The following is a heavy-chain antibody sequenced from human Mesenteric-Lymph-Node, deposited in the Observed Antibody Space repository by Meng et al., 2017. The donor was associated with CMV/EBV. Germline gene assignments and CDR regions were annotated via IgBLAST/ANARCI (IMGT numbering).Heavy chain of an antibody. Sequence: ASVKVSCKASGYTFTSYAMNWVRQAPGQGLEWMGWINTNTGNPTYAQGFTGRFVFSLDTFVSTAYLQICSLKAEDTAVYYCARDRPVTYYDFWSGYYPYYYYGMDVWGQGTTVTVSS. CDR1: GYTFTSYA. CDR2: INTNTGNP. D-gene: IGHD3-3*01. CDR3: ARDRPVTYYDFWSGYYPYYYYGMDV. J-gene: IGHJ6*02. V-gene: IGHV7-4-1*01.